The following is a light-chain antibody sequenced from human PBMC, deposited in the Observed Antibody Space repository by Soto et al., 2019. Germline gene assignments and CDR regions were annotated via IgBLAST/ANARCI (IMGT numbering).Light chain of an antibody. CDR2: AAS. V-gene: IGKV1-39*01. Sequence: DIQMTQSPSSLSASLGDRVTITCRASQSISGYLNWYQREPGRAPKLLIYAASALQSGVPSRFSGSGSGTDFTLTISSLQPEDFATYYCQQTYSAPRTFGQGTRWIS. J-gene: IGKJ1*01. CDR3: QQTYSAPRT. CDR1: QSISGY.